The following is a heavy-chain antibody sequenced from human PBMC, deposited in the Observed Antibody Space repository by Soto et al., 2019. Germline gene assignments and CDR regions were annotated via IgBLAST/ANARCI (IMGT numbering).Heavy chain of an antibody. J-gene: IGHJ4*02. Sequence: SETLSLTCTVSGGSINTFYWSWVRQPAGKGLEWIGRIFSSGSTSFNPSLESRVAMSVDTSKNHFSLNLSSVTAADMAVYYCAREGSYTAYNFAHGIQLWSFDFWDQGALVAVSS. D-gene: IGHD5-18*01. CDR2: IFSSGST. CDR3: AREGSYTAYNFAHGIQLWSFDF. V-gene: IGHV4-4*07. CDR1: GGSINTFY.